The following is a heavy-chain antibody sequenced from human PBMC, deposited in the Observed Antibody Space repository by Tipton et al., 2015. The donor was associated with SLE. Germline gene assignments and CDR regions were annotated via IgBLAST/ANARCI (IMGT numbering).Heavy chain of an antibody. J-gene: IGHJ3*02. Sequence: TLSLTCTVSGGSISSSSYYWGWIRQPPGKGLEWIGSIYYSGSTYYNPSLKSRVTTSVDTSKNQFSLKLSSVTAADTAVYYCARYNVAPGAFDIWGQGTMVTVSS. CDR3: ARYNVAPGAFDI. V-gene: IGHV4-39*07. D-gene: IGHD1-14*01. CDR1: GGSISSSSYY. CDR2: IYYSGST.